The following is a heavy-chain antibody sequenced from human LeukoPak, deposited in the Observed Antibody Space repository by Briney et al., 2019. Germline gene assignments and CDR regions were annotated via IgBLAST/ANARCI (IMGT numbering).Heavy chain of an antibody. CDR3: AREGGKKRFCSSTSCYGLGAFDI. CDR2: INHSGST. Sequence: SETLSLTCAVYGGSFSGYYWSWICQPPGKGLEWIGEINHSGSTNYNPSLKSRVTISVDTSKNQFSLKLSSVTAADTAVYYCAREGGKKRFCSSTSCYGLGAFDIWGQGTMVTVSS. CDR1: GGSFSGYY. D-gene: IGHD2-2*01. J-gene: IGHJ3*02. V-gene: IGHV4-34*01.